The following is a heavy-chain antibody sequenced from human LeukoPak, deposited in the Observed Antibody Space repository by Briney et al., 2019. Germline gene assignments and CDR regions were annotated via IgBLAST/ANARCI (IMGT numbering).Heavy chain of an antibody. CDR3: ASLLGFYYFDY. CDR2: IYSGGST. V-gene: IGHV3-53*01. J-gene: IGHJ4*02. CDR1: GFTVSSKY. Sequence: GGSLRLSCAASGFTVSSKYMSWVRQAPGKGLERVSVIYSGGSTYYTNSVKGRFTNSRDNSKNTVYLQMNSLRAEDTAVYYCASLLGFYYFDYWGQGTLVTVSS. D-gene: IGHD3-3*01.